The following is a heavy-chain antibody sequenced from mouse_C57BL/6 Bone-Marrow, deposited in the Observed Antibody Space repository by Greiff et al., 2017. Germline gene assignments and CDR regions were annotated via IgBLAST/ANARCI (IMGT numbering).Heavy chain of an antibody. CDR3: TTGLLRVDYFDY. D-gene: IGHD2-3*01. CDR2: FDPENGDT. J-gene: IGHJ2*01. CDR1: GFNIKDDY. V-gene: IGHV14-4*01. Sequence: VQLQQSGAELVRPGASVKLSCTASGFNIKDDYMHWVKQRPEQGLEWIGWFDPENGDTEYASKFQGKATITADTSSNTAYLQLCSLTSEDTAIYYCTTGLLRVDYFDYWGQGTTLTVSS.